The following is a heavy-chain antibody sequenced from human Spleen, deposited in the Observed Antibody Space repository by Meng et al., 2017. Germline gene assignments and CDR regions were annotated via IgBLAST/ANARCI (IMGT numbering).Heavy chain of an antibody. CDR1: GFSINSAYY. V-gene: IGHV4-38-2*02. J-gene: IGHJ3*01. Sequence: SETLSLTCSVSGFSINSAYYWGWIRQPPGKGLEWIGSIYYSGRTYYNPSLKSRVTISLDTSRNQFSLQLTSVTAADTAVYYCARNLTYPHAFDVWGLGTMVTVSS. D-gene: IGHD3-9*01. CDR3: ARNLTYPHAFDV. CDR2: IYYSGRT.